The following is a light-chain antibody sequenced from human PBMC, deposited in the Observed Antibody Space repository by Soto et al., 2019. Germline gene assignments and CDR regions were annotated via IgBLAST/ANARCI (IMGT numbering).Light chain of an antibody. CDR2: EVT. CDR3: SSYTTSSTLV. Sequence: QSALTQPASVSGSPGQPITISCTGTSSDVGGYKYVSWYQQHPGKAPKLIIYEVTNRPSGISNRFSGSKSGNTASLTISGLQAEDEADYFCSSYTTSSTLVFGGGTQLTVL. J-gene: IGLJ2*01. V-gene: IGLV2-14*01. CDR1: SSDVGGYKY.